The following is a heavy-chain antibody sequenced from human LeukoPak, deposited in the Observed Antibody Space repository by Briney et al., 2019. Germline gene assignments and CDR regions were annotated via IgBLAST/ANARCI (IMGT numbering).Heavy chain of an antibody. V-gene: IGHV3-30*02. J-gene: IGHJ4*02. D-gene: IGHD2-2*01. CDR2: IRYDGGNK. CDR3: ARTRSNTQRYYFDY. Sequence: GGSPRLSCAASGFTFSSYGMHWVRQAPGKGLEWVAFIRYDGGNKYYADSVKGRFTISRDNSKNTLYLQMNSLRAEDTAVYYCARTRSNTQRYYFDYWGQGTLVTVSS. CDR1: GFTFSSYG.